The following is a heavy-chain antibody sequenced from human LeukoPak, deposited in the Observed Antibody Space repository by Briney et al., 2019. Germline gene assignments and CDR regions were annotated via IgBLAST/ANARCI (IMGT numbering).Heavy chain of an antibody. CDR2: IIPIFGTA. Sequence: SVKVSCKASGGTFSSYAISWVRQAPGQGLEWMGRIIPIFGTANYAQKFQGRVTITTDESTSTAYMELSSLRSEDTAVYYCASGLWELHAFDIWGQGTMVTVSS. CDR3: ASGLWELHAFDI. V-gene: IGHV1-69*05. CDR1: GGTFSSYA. J-gene: IGHJ3*02. D-gene: IGHD1-26*01.